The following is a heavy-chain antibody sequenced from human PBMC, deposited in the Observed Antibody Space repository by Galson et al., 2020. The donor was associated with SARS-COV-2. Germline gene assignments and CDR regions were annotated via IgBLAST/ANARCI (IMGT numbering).Heavy chain of an antibody. V-gene: IGHV3-30*18. CDR2: ISYDGSNK. CDR3: AKDWGAVAGIAAFDY. CDR1: GFTFSSYG. Sequence: GESLKISCAASGFTFSSYGMHWVRQAPGKGLEWVAVISYDGSNKYYADSVKGRFTISRDNSKNTLYLQMNSLRAEDTAVYYCAKDWGAVAGIAAFDYWGQGTLVTVSS. J-gene: IGHJ4*02. D-gene: IGHD6-19*01.